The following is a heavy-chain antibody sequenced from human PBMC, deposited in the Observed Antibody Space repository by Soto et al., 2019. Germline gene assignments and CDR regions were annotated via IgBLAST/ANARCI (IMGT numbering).Heavy chain of an antibody. V-gene: IGHV3-30*03. CDR1: GFTFSSYG. D-gene: IGHD3-3*01. CDR3: ATDYWGYDFCSGEARYHCYMDV. J-gene: IGHJ6*03. CDR2: ISYDGSNK. Sequence: QVQLVESGGGVVQPGRSLRLSCAASGFTFSSYGMHWVRQAPGKGLEWVAVISYDGSNKYYADSVKGRFTISRDNSKNTQYLQRNSLRAEDTAVYYCATDYWGYDFCSGEARYHCYMDVWGKGTTVTVSS.